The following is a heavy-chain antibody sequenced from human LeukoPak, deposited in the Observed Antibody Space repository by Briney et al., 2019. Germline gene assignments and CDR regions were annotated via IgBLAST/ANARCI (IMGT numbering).Heavy chain of an antibody. J-gene: IGHJ5*02. CDR3: ARDKTDSSTYSWFDP. CDR1: GVTFSNFA. Sequence: SVKVSCKASGVTFSNFAISWVRQAPGQGLEWMGGIIPIFGTANYAQKFQGRVTITADKSTSTAYMELSSLRSEDTAVYYCARDKTDSSTYSWFDPWGQGTLVTVSS. V-gene: IGHV1-69*06. D-gene: IGHD6-13*01. CDR2: IIPIFGTA.